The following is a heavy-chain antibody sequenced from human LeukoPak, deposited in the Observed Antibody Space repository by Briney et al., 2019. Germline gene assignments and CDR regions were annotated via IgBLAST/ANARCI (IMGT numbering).Heavy chain of an antibody. J-gene: IGHJ4*02. CDR1: GGSISSYY. CDR3: ARVLRWSKTTDY. V-gene: IGHV4-59*12. Sequence: SETLSLTCTVSGGSISSYYWSWIRQPPGKGLEWIGYIYYSGSTNYNPSLKSRVTISVDTSKNQFSLKLSSVTAADTAVYYCARVLRWSKTTDYWGQGTLVTVSS. CDR2: IYYSGST. D-gene: IGHD4-17*01.